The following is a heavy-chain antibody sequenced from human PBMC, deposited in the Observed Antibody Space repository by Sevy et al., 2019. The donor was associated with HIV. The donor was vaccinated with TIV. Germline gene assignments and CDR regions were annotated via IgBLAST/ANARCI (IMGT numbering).Heavy chain of an antibody. Sequence: GGSLRLSCAASGFTFSSYAMSWVRQAPGKGLEWVAAISGRGGGTYYADSVKGRFTISRDKSKNKLYLQMNSLRAEYTAVYYCASCLNMVRRVIFPDYWGQGTLVTVSS. CDR3: ASCLNMVRRVIFPDY. CDR1: GFTFSSYA. CDR2: ISGRGGGT. D-gene: IGHD3-10*01. J-gene: IGHJ4*02. V-gene: IGHV3-23*01.